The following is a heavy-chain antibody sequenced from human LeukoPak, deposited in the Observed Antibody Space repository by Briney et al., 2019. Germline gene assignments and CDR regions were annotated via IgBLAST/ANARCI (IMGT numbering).Heavy chain of an antibody. CDR3: ARNSGCSGGSCYFYYYYGMDV. D-gene: IGHD2-15*01. CDR1: GGTFSSYA. CDR2: IIPIFGTA. Sequence: GASVTVSCMASGGTFSSYAISWVRQAPGHGLEWMGGIIPIFGTANYAQKFQGRVTITADESTSTAYMELSSLRSEDTAVYYCARNSGCSGGSCYFYYYYGMDVWGKGTTVTVSS. V-gene: IGHV1-69*01. J-gene: IGHJ6*04.